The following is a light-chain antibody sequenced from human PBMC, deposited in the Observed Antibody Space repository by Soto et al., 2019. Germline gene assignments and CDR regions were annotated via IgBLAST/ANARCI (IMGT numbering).Light chain of an antibody. CDR2: NTN. Sequence: QAVVTQEPSFSVSPGGTVTLTCGLSSDSVSGSHFPSWYQQTPGQAPRTLIYNTNTRSSGVPDRFSGSILGNRAALTITGAQADDESDYYCVLYMRSGISVFGGGTKVTVL. CDR3: VLYMRSGISV. V-gene: IGLV8-61*01. J-gene: IGLJ2*01. CDR1: SDSVSGSHF.